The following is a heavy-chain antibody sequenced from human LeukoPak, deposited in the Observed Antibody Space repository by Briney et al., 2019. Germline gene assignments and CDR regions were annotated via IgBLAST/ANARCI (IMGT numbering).Heavy chain of an antibody. V-gene: IGHV3-23*01. J-gene: IGHJ3*02. CDR1: GFTFSSYA. D-gene: IGHD3-10*01. CDR2: ISDSGDNT. CDR3: AKSFYPGGSSFTFNI. Sequence: QPGGSLRLSCAASGFTFSSYAMHWVRQAPGKGLEWVSSISDSGDNTYYADSVKGRSTISRDNSKNTLYLQMNSLRVDDTAVYYCAKSFYPGGSSFTFNIWGQGTLVTVSS.